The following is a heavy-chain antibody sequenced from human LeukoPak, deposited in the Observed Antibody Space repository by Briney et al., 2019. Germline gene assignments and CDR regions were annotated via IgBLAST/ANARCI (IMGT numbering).Heavy chain of an antibody. CDR2: IYYSGST. Sequence: SETLSLTCTVSGGSISSHYWSWIRQPPGKGLEWIGYIYYSGSTNYNPSLKSRVTISVDTSKNQFSLKLSSVTAADTAVYYCARAPPRYSSSWYADAFDIWGQGTMLTVSS. CDR1: GGSISSHY. V-gene: IGHV4-59*11. D-gene: IGHD6-13*01. CDR3: ARAPPRYSSSWYADAFDI. J-gene: IGHJ3*02.